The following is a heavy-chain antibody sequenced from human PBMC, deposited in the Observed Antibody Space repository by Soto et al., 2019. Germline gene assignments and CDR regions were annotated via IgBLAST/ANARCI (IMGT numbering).Heavy chain of an antibody. V-gene: IGHV1-18*01. J-gene: IGHJ6*03. CDR2: INPDNGDT. CDR3: ARCVRVSAYLDSYMDV. D-gene: IGHD3-10*02. CDR1: GYTFSNFG. Sequence: QVQLVQSGAEVKKPGASLKVSCKASGYTFSNFGVSWVRQAPGQGLEWIGWINPDNGDTNYGQKFQGRATMTTDTFTNTAYMEVRGLRSDDTAVYYCARCVRVSAYLDSYMDVWGEGTTVTVSS.